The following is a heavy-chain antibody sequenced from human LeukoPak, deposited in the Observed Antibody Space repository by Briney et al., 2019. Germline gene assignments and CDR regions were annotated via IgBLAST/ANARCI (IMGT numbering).Heavy chain of an antibody. CDR3: ARPSIAVAGPLDY. CDR2: IWYDGSNK. J-gene: IGHJ4*02. V-gene: IGHV3-33*01. Sequence: GGSLRLSCAASGFTFSSYGMHWVRQAPGKGLEWVAVIWYDGSNKYYADSVKGRFTISRDNSKYTLYLQMNSLRAEDTAVYYCARPSIAVAGPLDYWGQGTLVTVSS. CDR1: GFTFSSYG. D-gene: IGHD6-19*01.